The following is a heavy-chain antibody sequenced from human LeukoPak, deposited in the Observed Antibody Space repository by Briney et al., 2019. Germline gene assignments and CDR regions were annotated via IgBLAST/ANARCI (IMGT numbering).Heavy chain of an antibody. J-gene: IGHJ5*02. V-gene: IGHV4-39*07. Sequence: PSETLSLTCTVSGGSINYGGWIRQPPGKGLEWIGSIYYSGTTYYNPSLKSRVTIFVDTSKNQFSLKLSSVTAADTAVYYCARIVVVPAATLNWFDPWGQGTLVTVSS. CDR3: ARIVVVPAATLNWFDP. CDR2: IYYSGTT. CDR1: GGSINY. D-gene: IGHD2-2*01.